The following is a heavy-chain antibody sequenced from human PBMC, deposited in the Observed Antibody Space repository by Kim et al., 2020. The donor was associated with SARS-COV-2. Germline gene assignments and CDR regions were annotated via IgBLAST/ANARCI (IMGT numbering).Heavy chain of an antibody. J-gene: IGHJ4*02. V-gene: IGHV3-15*01. D-gene: IGHD3-22*01. CDR3: TTPDYYDSSGLDY. Sequence: YAAPVKGRFTISRDDSKNTLYLQMNSLKTEDTAVYYCTTPDYYDSSGLDYWGQGTLVTVSS.